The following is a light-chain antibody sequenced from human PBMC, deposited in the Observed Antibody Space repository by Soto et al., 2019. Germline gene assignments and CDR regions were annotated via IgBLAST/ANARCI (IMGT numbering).Light chain of an antibody. V-gene: IGKV1-5*03. J-gene: IGKJ1*01. Sequence: DIQMTQSPSTLSASVGDRVTITCRASQSISSWLAWYQQKPGKAPKLLIYKASSLESGVPSRFSGSGSGTEFTLTISSLQADDFATYYCQQYGTFGQGTKVEIK. CDR2: KAS. CDR3: QQYGT. CDR1: QSISSW.